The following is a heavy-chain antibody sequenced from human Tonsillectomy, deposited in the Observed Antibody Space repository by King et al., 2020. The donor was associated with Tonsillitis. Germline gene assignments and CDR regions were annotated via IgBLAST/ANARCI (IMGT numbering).Heavy chain of an antibody. CDR3: ARDPPYSSGWYYYYYMDV. CDR2: INIDGSIT. J-gene: IGHJ6*03. D-gene: IGHD6-19*01. Sequence: EGQLVQSVGGLVQPGGSLRLSCAASGFTFSSYWMHWVRQAPGKGLVWVSRINIDGSITSYADSVKGRVTISRDNAKNTLYLQMNSLSAEDTAVHYCARDPPYSSGWYYYYYMDVWGKGTTVTVSS. CDR1: GFTFSSYW. V-gene: IGHV3-74*01.